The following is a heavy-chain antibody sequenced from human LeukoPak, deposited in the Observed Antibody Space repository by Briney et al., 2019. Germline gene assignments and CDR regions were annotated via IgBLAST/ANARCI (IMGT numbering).Heavy chain of an antibody. V-gene: IGHV1-24*01. D-gene: IGHD2-2*01. CDR1: GYTLTELS. CDR3: ATDHIVVVPAAKRWYFQH. J-gene: IGHJ1*01. Sequence: ASVKVSCKVSGYTLTELSMHWVRQAPGKGLEWMGGFDPEDGETIYAQKFQGRVTMTEDTSTDTAYMELSSLRSEDTAVYYCATDHIVVVPAAKRWYFQHWGQGTLVTVSS. CDR2: FDPEDGET.